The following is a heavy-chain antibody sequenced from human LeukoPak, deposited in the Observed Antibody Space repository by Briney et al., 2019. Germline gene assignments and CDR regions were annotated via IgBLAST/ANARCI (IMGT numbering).Heavy chain of an antibody. CDR3: AKDSYYGSGSYPNY. CDR1: GFTFSNYA. J-gene: IGHJ4*02. CDR2: ISGSGGST. Sequence: PGGSLRLSCAASGFTFSNYAMSWVRQAPGKGLEWVSAISGSGGSTYYADSVKGRFTISRDNSKNTLYLQMNSLRAEDTAVYYCAKDSYYGSGSYPNYWGQGTLVTVSS. D-gene: IGHD3-10*01. V-gene: IGHV3-23*01.